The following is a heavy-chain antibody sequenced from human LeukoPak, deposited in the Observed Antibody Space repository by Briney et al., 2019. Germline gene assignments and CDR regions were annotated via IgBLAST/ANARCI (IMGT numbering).Heavy chain of an antibody. Sequence: SQTLSLTCAISGDSVSSNSATWNWIRQSPSRGLEWLGRTYYRYKWNNEYAVSVKSRITINPDTSKNQFSLLLNSVTPEDTAVYYCARAQGWLQSYGMDVWGQGTAVTVSS. CDR2: TYYRYKWNN. V-gene: IGHV6-1*01. J-gene: IGHJ6*02. D-gene: IGHD5-24*01. CDR3: ARAQGWLQSYGMDV. CDR1: GDSVSSNSAT.